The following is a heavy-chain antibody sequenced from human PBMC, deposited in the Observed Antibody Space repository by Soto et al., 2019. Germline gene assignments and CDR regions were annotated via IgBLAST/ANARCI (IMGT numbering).Heavy chain of an antibody. CDR2: ISAYNGNT. D-gene: IGHD2-2*01. CDR3: ARADCSSTSCYSPDAFDI. V-gene: IGHV1-18*01. CDR1: GYTFTSYG. J-gene: IGHJ3*02. Sequence: QVQLVQSGAEVKKPGASVKVSCKASGYTFTSYGISWVRQAPGQGLEWMGWISAYNGNTNYAQKLQGRVTMTTDTSTSTAYMELRSLRSDDTALYYCARADCSSTSCYSPDAFDIWGQGTMVTVSS.